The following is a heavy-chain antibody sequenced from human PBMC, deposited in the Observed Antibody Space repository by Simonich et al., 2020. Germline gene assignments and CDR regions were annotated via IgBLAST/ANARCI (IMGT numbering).Heavy chain of an antibody. CDR3: ARHDRWLQFYFDY. CDR2: IYYRGST. D-gene: IGHD5-12*01. CDR1: GGPISSYY. J-gene: IGHJ4*02. Sequence: QVQLQESGPGLVKPSETLSLTCTVSGGPISSYYWSWIRQPPGKGMEWIGYIYYRGSTNYHPSLKSRVTISVDTSKNQFSLKLSSVTAADTAVDYCARHDRWLQFYFDYWGQGTLVTVSS. V-gene: IGHV4-59*08.